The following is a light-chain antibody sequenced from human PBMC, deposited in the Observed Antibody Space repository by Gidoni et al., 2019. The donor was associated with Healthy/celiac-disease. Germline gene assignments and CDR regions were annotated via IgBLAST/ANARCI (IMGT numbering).Light chain of an antibody. V-gene: IGLV2-8*01. CDR2: EVS. Sequence: QSALTQPPSASGSPGQSVTISCTGTSSDVGGYNYVSWYQQHPGKAPKLMIYEVSKRPSGVPDRFSGSKSGNTASLTVSGLQVEDEADYYCSSYAGSNNFGVLFGGGTKLXV. CDR3: SSYAGSNNFGVL. J-gene: IGLJ2*01. CDR1: SSDVGGYNY.